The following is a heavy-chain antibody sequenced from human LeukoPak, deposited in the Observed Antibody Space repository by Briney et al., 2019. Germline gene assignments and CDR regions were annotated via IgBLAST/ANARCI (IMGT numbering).Heavy chain of an antibody. J-gene: IGHJ4*02. CDR1: GFTFSSYA. Sequence: GGSLRLSCAASGFTFSSYAMTWVRQAPGKGLEWVSAISGSGSSTYYADSVKGRFTISRGNSKNTLYLQINSLRAEDTAVYYCARDGKEAAADYYFDHWGQGTLVTVSS. CDR3: ARDGKEAAADYYFDH. D-gene: IGHD6-13*01. CDR2: ISGSGSST. V-gene: IGHV3-23*01.